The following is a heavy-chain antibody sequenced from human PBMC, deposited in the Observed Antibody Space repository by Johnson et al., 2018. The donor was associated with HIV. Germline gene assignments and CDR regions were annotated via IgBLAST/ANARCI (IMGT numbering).Heavy chain of an antibody. CDR2: ISYDGSHK. J-gene: IGHJ3*02. V-gene: IGHV3-30-3*01. D-gene: IGHD3-10*01. CDR1: GFTFSSYA. Sequence: QVQLVESGGGVVRPGGSLRLSCAASGFTFSSYAMHWVRQAPGKGLEWVAVISYDGSHKYYADSVKGRFTISRDNSKNTLYLQMNSLKAEDTAGYYCAKEPRGAPGAFDIWGQGTMVTVSS. CDR3: AKEPRGAPGAFDI.